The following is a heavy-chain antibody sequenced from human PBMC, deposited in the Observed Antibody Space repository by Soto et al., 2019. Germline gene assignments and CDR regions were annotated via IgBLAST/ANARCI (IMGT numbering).Heavy chain of an antibody. V-gene: IGHV3-30-3*01. Sequence: GGSLRLSCAASGFTFSSYAMHWVRQAPGKGLEWVAVISYDGSNKYYADSVKGRFTISRDNSKNTLYLQMNSLRAEDTAVYYWASVSRRGFDIWGQRTKVTVSS. J-gene: IGHJ3*02. CDR2: ISYDGSNK. CDR3: ASVSRRGFDI. D-gene: IGHD3-16*02. CDR1: GFTFSSYA.